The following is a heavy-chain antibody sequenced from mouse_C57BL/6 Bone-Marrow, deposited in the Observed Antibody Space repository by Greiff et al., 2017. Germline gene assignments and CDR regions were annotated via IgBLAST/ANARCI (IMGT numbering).Heavy chain of an antibody. CDR3: ARPGPYYYGSSPFAY. V-gene: IGHV5-17*01. D-gene: IGHD1-1*01. J-gene: IGHJ3*01. CDR1: GFTFSDYG. Sequence: EVKVIESGGGLVKPGGSLKLSCAASGFTFSDYGMHWVRQAPETGLEWVAYISSGSSTIYYADTVKGRFTISRDNAKNTLFLQMTSLRSEDTAMYYCARPGPYYYGSSPFAYWGQGTLVTVSA. CDR2: ISSGSSTI.